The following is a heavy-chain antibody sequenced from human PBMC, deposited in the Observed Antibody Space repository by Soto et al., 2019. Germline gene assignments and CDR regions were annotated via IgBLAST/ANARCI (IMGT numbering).Heavy chain of an antibody. CDR1: GFTFSYYE. J-gene: IGHJ5*02. CDR3: ARDTGRASADL. D-gene: IGHD6-13*01. Sequence: PGGSLRLSCVGSGFTFSYYEMNWVRQAPGKGLERVAFISHTDRLTHYPDSVRGRFTISRDNAKNSLYLHMTSLRVEDTAAYYCARDTGRASADLWGQGTLVTVSS. V-gene: IGHV3-48*03. CDR2: ISHTDRLT.